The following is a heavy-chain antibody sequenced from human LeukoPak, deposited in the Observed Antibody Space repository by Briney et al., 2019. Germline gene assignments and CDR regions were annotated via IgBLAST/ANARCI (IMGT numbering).Heavy chain of an antibody. CDR3: AIIDLGTMIVVVDGDAFDI. V-gene: IGHV3-23*01. D-gene: IGHD3-22*01. CDR1: GFTSSSYA. Sequence: PGGSLRLSCAASGFTSSSYAMSWVRQAPGKGLEWVSAISGSGGSTYYADSVKGRFTISRDNSKNTLYLQMNSLRAEDTAVYYCAIIDLGTMIVVVDGDAFDIWGQGTMVTVSS. CDR2: ISGSGGST. J-gene: IGHJ3*02.